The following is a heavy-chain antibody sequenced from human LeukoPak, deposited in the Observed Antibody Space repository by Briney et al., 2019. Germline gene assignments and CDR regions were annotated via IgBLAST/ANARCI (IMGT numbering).Heavy chain of an antibody. Sequence: GGSLRLSCAASGFTFSSYWMSWVRQAPGKGPEWVANIKQDGSEKYYVDSVKGRFTISRDNAKNSLYLQMNSLRAEDTAVYYCARDHYDILPGYRYYYYGMDVWGQGTTVTVSS. D-gene: IGHD3-9*01. V-gene: IGHV3-7*01. J-gene: IGHJ6*02. CDR1: GFTFSSYW. CDR3: ARDHYDILPGYRYYYYGMDV. CDR2: IKQDGSEK.